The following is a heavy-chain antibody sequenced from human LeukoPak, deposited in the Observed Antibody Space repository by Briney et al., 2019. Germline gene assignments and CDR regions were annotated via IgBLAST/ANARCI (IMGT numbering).Heavy chain of an antibody. CDR3: ARSLYCSGGSCYCDY. J-gene: IGHJ4*02. V-gene: IGHV4-59*07. D-gene: IGHD2-15*01. CDR1: GGSISSYY. Sequence: PSDTLSLTCTVSGGSISSYYWSWIRQPPGKGLDWLGYIYYSGSTNYNPSLKSRVTISVDTSKNQFSLKLSSVTAADTAVYYCARSLYCSGGSCYCDYWGQGTLVTVSS. CDR2: IYYSGST.